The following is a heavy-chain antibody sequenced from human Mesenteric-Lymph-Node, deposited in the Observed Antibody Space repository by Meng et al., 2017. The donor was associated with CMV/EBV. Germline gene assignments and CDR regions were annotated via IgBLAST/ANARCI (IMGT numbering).Heavy chain of an antibody. D-gene: IGHD3-10*01. V-gene: IGHV1-69*04. CDR3: ARDYGSGSYSGHYYGMDV. CDR1: GGTFSSYT. Sequence: SVKVSCKASGGTFSSYTISWVRQAPGQGLEWMGRIIPILGIANYAQKFQGRVTITADKSASTAYMELSSLRSEDTAVYYCARDYGSGSYSGHYYGMDVWGQGTTVTVSS. CDR2: IIPILGIA. J-gene: IGHJ6*02.